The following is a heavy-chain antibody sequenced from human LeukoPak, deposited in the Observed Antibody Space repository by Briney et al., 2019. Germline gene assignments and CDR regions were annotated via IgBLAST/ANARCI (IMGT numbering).Heavy chain of an antibody. CDR2: IIPIFGTA. CDR3: ARAYLYSSLFDP. V-gene: IGHV1-69*13. CDR1: GYTFTSYG. J-gene: IGHJ5*02. D-gene: IGHD6-19*01. Sequence: SVKVSCKASGYTFTSYGISWVRQAPGQGLEWMGGIIPIFGTANYAQKFQGRVTITADESTSTAYMELSSLRSEDTAVYYCARAYLYSSLFDPWGQGTLVTVSS.